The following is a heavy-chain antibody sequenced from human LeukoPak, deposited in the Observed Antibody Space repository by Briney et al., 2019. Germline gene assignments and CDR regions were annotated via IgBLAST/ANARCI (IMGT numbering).Heavy chain of an antibody. CDR3: QTYYYDTSGYYYIDQ. J-gene: IGHJ4*02. Sequence: PGGSLRLSCTTSGFTFGDYAMSWVRHAPGKGLEWVGFIRSKAYGGTTEYAASVKGRITISRDDSKSIAYLQMNSLKTEDTAVYSCQTYYYDTSGYYYIDQWGQGTLVTVSS. D-gene: IGHD3-22*01. CDR2: IRSKAYGGTT. V-gene: IGHV3-49*04. CDR1: GFTFGDYA.